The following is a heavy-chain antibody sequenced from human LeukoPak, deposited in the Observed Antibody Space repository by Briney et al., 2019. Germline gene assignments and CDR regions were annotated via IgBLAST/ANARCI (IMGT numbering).Heavy chain of an antibody. CDR2: MDGGGSAT. CDR3: ANEEWYRFDY. D-gene: IGHD2-8*01. CDR1: GFAFNSYW. J-gene: IGHJ4*02. Sequence: GGSLRLSCAASGFAFNSYWMSWVRQTPGKGLEWVATMDGGGSATYYVDSVKGRFTITRDNAKNSLFLQMNSLRAEDTALYYCANEEWYRFDYWGQGTLVTVPS. V-gene: IGHV3-7*03.